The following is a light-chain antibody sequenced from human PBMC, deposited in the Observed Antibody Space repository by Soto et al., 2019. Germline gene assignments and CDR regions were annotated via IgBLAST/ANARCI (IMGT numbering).Light chain of an antibody. CDR1: SSDVGGYNY. V-gene: IGLV2-14*01. Sequence: QSVLTQHASVSGSPGQSITISCTGTSSDVGGYNYVSWYQQHPGKAPTLLIYGVSYRPSGVSARFSGSKFQNTASLTISGLQPEDEADYYCSSFRSGSVVLFGGGTQLTVL. CDR2: GVS. J-gene: IGLJ3*02. CDR3: SSFRSGSVVL.